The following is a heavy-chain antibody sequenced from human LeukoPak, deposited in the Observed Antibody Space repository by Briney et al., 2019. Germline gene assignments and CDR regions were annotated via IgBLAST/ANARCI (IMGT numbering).Heavy chain of an antibody. CDR1: GGSISSYY. Sequence: SETLSLTCTVSGGSISSYYWSWIRQPPGKGLEWIGYIYYSGSTNYNPSLKSRVTISVDTSKNQFSLKLSSVTAADTAVYYCARAGEMATFDYWGQGTLVTVSS. CDR3: ARAGEMATFDY. J-gene: IGHJ4*02. V-gene: IGHV4-59*01. D-gene: IGHD5-24*01. CDR2: IYYSGST.